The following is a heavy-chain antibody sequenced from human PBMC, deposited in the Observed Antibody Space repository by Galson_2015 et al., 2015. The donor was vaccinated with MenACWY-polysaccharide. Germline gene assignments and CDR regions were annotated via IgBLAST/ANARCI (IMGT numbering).Heavy chain of an antibody. D-gene: IGHD3-10*01. V-gene: IGHV4-59*01. CDR3: ARIGGMNRGNYYNFGWFDS. Sequence: SETLSLTCTVSGDPMSPYRWTWIRQSPGKGLEWIGWIHYSGDTKYSPSLTSRVTLSVDTSENQFSLKLSSVTTADTAVYYCARIGGMNRGNYYNFGWFDSWGQGTPVTVSS. CDR1: GDPMSPYR. J-gene: IGHJ5*01. CDR2: IHYSGDT.